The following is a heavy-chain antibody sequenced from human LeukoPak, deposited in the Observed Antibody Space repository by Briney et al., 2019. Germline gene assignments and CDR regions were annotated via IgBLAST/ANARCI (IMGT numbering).Heavy chain of an antibody. CDR2: TYYRSRWYS. Sequence: SQTLSLTCAISGDSVSSTNAAWNWIRQSPSRGLEWLGRTYYRSRWYSEYARSVKSRITIDPDTSKNQFSLQLNFVTPEDAAVYYCARTKGHLDLWGRGTLVTVSS. J-gene: IGHJ2*01. D-gene: IGHD2-8*01. CDR1: GDSVSSTNAA. CDR3: ARTKGHLDL. V-gene: IGHV6-1*01.